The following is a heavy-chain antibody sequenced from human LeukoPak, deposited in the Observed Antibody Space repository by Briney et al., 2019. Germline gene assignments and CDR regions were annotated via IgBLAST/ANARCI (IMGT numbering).Heavy chain of an antibody. CDR1: GASISGSNVY. CDR3: ARGYYDSSGYYSDY. V-gene: IGHV4-39*07. CDR2: IFDTGST. J-gene: IGHJ4*02. Sequence: LETLSLTCTVSGASISGSNVYWGWIRQAPGKGLEWIGNIFDTGSTYIKSSLESRVTKSVDTSKNQFSLKLSSVTAADTAVYYCARGYYDSSGYYSDYWGQGTLVTVSS. D-gene: IGHD3-22*01.